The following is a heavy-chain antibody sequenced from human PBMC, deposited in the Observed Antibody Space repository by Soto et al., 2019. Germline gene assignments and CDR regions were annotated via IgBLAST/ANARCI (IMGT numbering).Heavy chain of an antibody. CDR3: ARESGHAYGMEV. Sequence: QLQLQESGPGLVKPSETLSLTCTVSGDSVSSATYQWSWIRQPPGKGLEWLGYIDRSDNTNIHPSLKSRITISIDTSKNQFSLNLSSVTAADTAVYYCARESGHAYGMEVWGQGTTVTVSS. CDR2: IDRSDNT. V-gene: IGHV4-61*01. D-gene: IGHD5-12*01. CDR1: GDSVSSATYQ. J-gene: IGHJ6*02.